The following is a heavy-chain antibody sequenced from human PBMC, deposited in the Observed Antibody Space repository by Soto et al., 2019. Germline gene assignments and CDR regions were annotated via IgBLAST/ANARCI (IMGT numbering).Heavy chain of an antibody. CDR2: IYYSGST. D-gene: IGHD3-3*01. CDR1: GGSISSGSYY. J-gene: IGHJ6*02. CDR3: ASADGYDFWSGRPGDYYYGMDV. V-gene: IGHV4-31*03. Sequence: PSETLSLTCTVSGGSISSGSYYWSWIRQHPGKGLEWIGYIYYSGSTYYNPSLKSRVTISVDTSKNQFSLKLSSVTAADTAVYYCASADGYDFWSGRPGDYYYGMDVWGQGTTVTVSS.